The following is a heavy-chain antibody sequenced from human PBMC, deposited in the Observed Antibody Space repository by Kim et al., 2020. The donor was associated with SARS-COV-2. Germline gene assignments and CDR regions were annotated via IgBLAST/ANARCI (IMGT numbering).Heavy chain of an antibody. CDR2: INHSGST. Sequence: SETLSLTCAVYGGSFSGYFWSWIRQPPGKGLEWIGEINHSGSTNYNPSLKSRVTISVDTSKNQFSLKLSSVTAADTAVYYCARRKGGPRGYVWGNTYYF. J-gene: IGHJ4*01. CDR1: GGSFSGYF. D-gene: IGHD3-16*01. V-gene: IGHV4-34*01. CDR3: ARRKGGPRGYVWGNTYYF.